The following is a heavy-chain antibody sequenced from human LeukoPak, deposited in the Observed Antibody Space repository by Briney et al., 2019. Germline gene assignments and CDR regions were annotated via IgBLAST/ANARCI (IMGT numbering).Heavy chain of an antibody. CDR3: ARGGGYDILTGADYYYYGMDV. CDR1: GGSFSGYY. J-gene: IGHJ6*02. V-gene: IGHV4-34*01. CDR2: INHSGST. Sequence: SETLSLTCAASGGSFSGYYLIWVRQPPGKGLEWIGEINHSGSTNYNPSLKSRVTISVDTSKNPFSLKLSSVTAADTAVYYCARGGGYDILTGADYYYYGMDVWGQGTTVTVYS. D-gene: IGHD3-9*01.